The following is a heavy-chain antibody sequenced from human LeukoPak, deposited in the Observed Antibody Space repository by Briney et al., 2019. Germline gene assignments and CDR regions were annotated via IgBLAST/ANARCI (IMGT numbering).Heavy chain of an antibody. D-gene: IGHD5-24*01. Sequence: GGSLRLSCAASGFTFSSYSMNWVRQAPGKGLEWVSSISSSSSYIYYADSVKGRFTISRDNAKNSLYLQMNSLRAEDTAVYYCARVIGLHNYFDYWGQGTLVTVSS. V-gene: IGHV3-21*01. CDR2: ISSSSSYI. CDR1: GFTFSSYS. J-gene: IGHJ4*02. CDR3: ARVIGLHNYFDY.